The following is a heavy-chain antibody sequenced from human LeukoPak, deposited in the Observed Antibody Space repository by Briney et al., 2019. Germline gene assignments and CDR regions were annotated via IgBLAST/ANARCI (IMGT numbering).Heavy chain of an antibody. CDR1: GFSLSSYE. J-gene: IGHJ4*02. CDR2: IWYDGSNK. Sequence: GGSLRLSCEASGFSLSSYEMNWVRQAPGKGLEWVAVIWYDGSNKYYADSVKGRFTISRDNSKNTLYLQMNSLRAEDTAVYYCARDGTGSNSGWYIHWGQGTLVTVSS. V-gene: IGHV3-33*08. CDR3: ARDGTGSNSGWYIH. D-gene: IGHD6-19*01.